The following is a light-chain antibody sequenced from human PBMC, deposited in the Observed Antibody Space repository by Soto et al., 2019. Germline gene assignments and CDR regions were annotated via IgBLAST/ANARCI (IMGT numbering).Light chain of an antibody. CDR1: QSVSDMY. V-gene: IGKV3-20*01. CDR2: AS. CDR3: QHYGTSAL. Sequence: EIVLTQSPGTLSLSPGERATLSCWASQSVSDMYLAWYQQKPGQAPRLLIYASNRATGIPDRFSGSGSGTDFTLTISRLEPEDFAVYYCQHYGTSALFGPGTKVEIK. J-gene: IGKJ3*01.